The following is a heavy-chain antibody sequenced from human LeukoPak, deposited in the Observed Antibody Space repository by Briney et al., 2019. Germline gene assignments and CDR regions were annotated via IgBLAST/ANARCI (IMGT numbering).Heavy chain of an antibody. Sequence: GGPLRLSCAASGFTFSTYAMSWVRQAPGKGLEWVSAIGGSGDFTYYAEYVRGRFTISRDNSKKTLYLQMNSLRAEDTAVYYCAKADRGWGVITKDWGQGTLVTVSS. V-gene: IGHV3-23*01. CDR1: GFTFSTYA. CDR3: AKADRGWGVITKD. J-gene: IGHJ4*02. D-gene: IGHD3-10*01. CDR2: IGGSGDFT.